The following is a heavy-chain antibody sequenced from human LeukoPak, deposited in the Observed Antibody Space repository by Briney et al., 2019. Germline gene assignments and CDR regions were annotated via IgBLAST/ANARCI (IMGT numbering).Heavy chain of an antibody. J-gene: IGHJ3*02. CDR2: ISDYNGNT. D-gene: IGHD3-22*01. CDR1: GYTFTSYG. CDR3: ARDFHPRITMIGYPGAFDI. V-gene: IGHV1-18*01. Sequence: ASVKVSCEASGYTFTSYGISWVRQAPGQGLEWMGRISDYNGNTNYAQKLQGRVTMTTDTSTSTAYMELSSLRSEDTAVYYCARDFHPRITMIGYPGAFDIWGQGTMVTVSS.